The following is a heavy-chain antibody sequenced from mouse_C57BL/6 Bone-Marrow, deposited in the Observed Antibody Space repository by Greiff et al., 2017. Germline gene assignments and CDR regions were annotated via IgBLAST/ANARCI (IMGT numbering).Heavy chain of an antibody. V-gene: IGHV1-64*01. Sequence: QVQLQQPGAELVKPGASVKLSCKASGYTFTSYWMHWVTQRPGQGLEWLGMIHPNSGRTNYNEKFKRKATLTVDKSASTAYMQLSSLTSEDSAVYYCARAYYDGPCADGGQGTLVTVSA. CDR3: ARAYYDGPCAD. D-gene: IGHD1-1*01. CDR2: IHPNSGRT. CDR1: GYTFTSYW. J-gene: IGHJ3*01.